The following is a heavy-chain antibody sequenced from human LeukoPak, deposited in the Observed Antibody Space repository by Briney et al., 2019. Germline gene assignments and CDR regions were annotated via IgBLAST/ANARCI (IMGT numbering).Heavy chain of an antibody. D-gene: IGHD5-18*01. CDR3: ARRDTAMVRAFDI. Sequence: GGSLRLSCAASGFTFSNYDMNWVRQAPGKGLEWVSYISSSGFTIYYADSVKGRFTISRDNAKNSLYLQMNSLRAEDTAVYYCARRDTAMVRAFDIWGQGTMVTVSS. CDR1: GFTFSNYD. J-gene: IGHJ3*02. CDR2: ISSSGFTI. V-gene: IGHV3-48*03.